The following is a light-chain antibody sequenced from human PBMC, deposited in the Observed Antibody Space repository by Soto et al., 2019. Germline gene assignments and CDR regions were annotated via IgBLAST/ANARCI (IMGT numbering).Light chain of an antibody. CDR3: QQSYNVPRT. CDR2: AAS. Sequence: DIQVTQSPLYLSASVGDRVTMTCRASQEITSFVAWYQQQPEKAPKLLIYAASRLQSGVSSRFSGSESRTEFTLTISSLQREDSATYYCQQSYNVPRTFGQGTKVDIK. V-gene: IGKV1-39*01. CDR1: QEITSF. J-gene: IGKJ1*01.